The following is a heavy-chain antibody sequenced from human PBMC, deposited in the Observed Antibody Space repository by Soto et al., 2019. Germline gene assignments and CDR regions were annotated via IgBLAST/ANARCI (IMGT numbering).Heavy chain of an antibody. Sequence: QVQLVQSGAEVKKPGASVKVSCKASGYTFTSYGISWVRQAPGHGLEWRGWISAYNGNTNYAQKLQGRVTMTTDTSARTAYMVLTSLRSDDTALYCCARYGRDLLTRVQYFDWLQPAAFAFWGQGNVVTVSS. CDR2: ISAYNGNT. D-gene: IGHD3-9*01. CDR3: ARYGRDLLTRVQYFDWLQPAAFAF. CDR1: GYTFTSYG. V-gene: IGHV1-18*01. J-gene: IGHJ4*02.